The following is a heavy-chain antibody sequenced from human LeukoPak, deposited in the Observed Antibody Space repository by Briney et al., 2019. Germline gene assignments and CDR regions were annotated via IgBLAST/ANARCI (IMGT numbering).Heavy chain of an antibody. CDR3: ARVGSMVRGVKDGRVFDY. Sequence: EASVKVSCKASGDTFTGYYMHWVRQAPGQGLEWMGRINPNSGGTNYAQKFQGRVTMTRDTSISTAYMELSRLRSDDTAVYYCARVGSMVRGVKDGRVFDYWGQGTLVTVSS. CDR1: GDTFTGYY. CDR2: INPNSGGT. D-gene: IGHD3-10*01. J-gene: IGHJ4*02. V-gene: IGHV1-2*06.